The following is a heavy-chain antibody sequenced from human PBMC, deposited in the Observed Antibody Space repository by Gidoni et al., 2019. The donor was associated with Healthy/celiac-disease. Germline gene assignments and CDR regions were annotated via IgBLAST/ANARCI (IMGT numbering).Heavy chain of an antibody. V-gene: IGHV4-59*01. CDR2: IYYSGST. CDR1: GGSISSYY. CDR3: ARGTDILTGLTPFDP. Sequence: QVQLQASGPGLVKPSETLSLTCTVSGGSISSYYWSWIRQPPGKGLEWIGYIYYSGSTNYNPSLKSRVTISVDTSKNQFSLKLSSVTAADTAVYYCARGTDILTGLTPFDPWGQGTLVTVSS. J-gene: IGHJ5*02. D-gene: IGHD3-9*01.